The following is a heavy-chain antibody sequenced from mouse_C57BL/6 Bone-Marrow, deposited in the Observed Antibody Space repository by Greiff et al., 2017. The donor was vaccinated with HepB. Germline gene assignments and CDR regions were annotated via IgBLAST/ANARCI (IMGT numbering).Heavy chain of an antibody. J-gene: IGHJ4*01. Sequence: VQLQQPGAELVKPGASVKMSCKASGYTFTSYWITWVKQRPGQGLEWIGDIYPGSGSTNYNEKFKSKATLTVDTSSSTAYMQLSSLTSEDSAVYYCARSAYYYGSSYVQDMDYWGQGTSVTVSS. V-gene: IGHV1-55*01. CDR2: IYPGSGST. CDR1: GYTFTSYW. CDR3: ARSAYYYGSSYVQDMDY. D-gene: IGHD1-1*01.